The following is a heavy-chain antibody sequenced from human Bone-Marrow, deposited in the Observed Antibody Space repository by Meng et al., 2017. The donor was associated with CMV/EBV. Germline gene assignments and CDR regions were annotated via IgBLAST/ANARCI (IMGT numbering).Heavy chain of an antibody. D-gene: IGHD5-18*01. Sequence: GESLKISCAASGFTFEDFGMAWVRQAPGKGLEWVASIYGDGGSIAYADSVKGRFSISRDNSKNSLFLQLNNLRAEDSALYFWARGYTNVDFNYYGMDVWGQETTVTVSS. CDR3: ARGYTNVDFNYYGMDV. J-gene: IGHJ6*02. CDR1: GFTFEDFG. V-gene: IGHV3-20*04. CDR2: IYGDGGSI.